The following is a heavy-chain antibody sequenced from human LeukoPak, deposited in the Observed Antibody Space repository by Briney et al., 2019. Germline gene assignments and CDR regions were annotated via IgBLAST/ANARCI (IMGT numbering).Heavy chain of an antibody. D-gene: IGHD4-11*01. CDR1: GYTFSSYS. J-gene: IGHJ4*02. CDR3: ARSGAHYYSNWNP. V-gene: IGHV1-18*01. CDR2: ISAYNGKI. Sequence: GASVKVSCKASGYTFSSYSISWGRQAPGQGLEWMGWISAYNGKIKYAQEFQGRVALSTDTSTSTAYMELRRLRSDDTAIYYCARSGAHYYSNWNPWGQGTLVIVSS.